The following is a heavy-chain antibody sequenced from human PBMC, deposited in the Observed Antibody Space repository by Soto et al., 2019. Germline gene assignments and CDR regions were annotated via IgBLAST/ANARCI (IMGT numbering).Heavy chain of an antibody. V-gene: IGHV3-21*01. CDR1: GFTFSSYS. D-gene: IGHD2-15*01. Sequence: GGSLRLCCAACGFTFSSYSMNWVRQAPGKGLEWVSSISSSSSYIYYADSVKGRFTISRDNAKNSLYLQMNSLRAEDTAVYYCARFPPARYCSGGSCYSDNYYFDYWGQGTLVTVSS. CDR3: ARFPPARYCSGGSCYSDNYYFDY. J-gene: IGHJ4*02. CDR2: ISSSSSYI.